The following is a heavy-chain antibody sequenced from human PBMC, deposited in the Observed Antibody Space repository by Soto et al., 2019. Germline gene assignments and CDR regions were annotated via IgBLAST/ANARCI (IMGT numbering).Heavy chain of an antibody. CDR1: GFTFSSYW. J-gene: IGHJ4*02. CDR2: INSDGSST. Sequence: EVQLVESGGGLVQPGGSLRLSCAASGFTFSSYWMHWVRQAPGKGLVWVSSINSDGSSTSYADSVKGRFTISRDNPKNTLYLQMNSLRAEDTAVYYCARPRPYCGGDCPDSWGQGTLVTVSS. V-gene: IGHV3-74*01. D-gene: IGHD2-21*02. CDR3: ARPRPYCGGDCPDS.